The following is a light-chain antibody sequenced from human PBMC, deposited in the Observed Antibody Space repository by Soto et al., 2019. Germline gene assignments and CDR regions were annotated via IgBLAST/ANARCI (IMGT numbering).Light chain of an antibody. CDR3: QSYDSSLSGSV. CDR2: GNS. J-gene: IGLJ3*02. CDR1: RSNIAAGYD. Sequence: QSVLTQPPSVSGAPGQRVTISCPGSRSNIAAGYDVHWYQQLPGTAPKLLIYGNSNRPSGVPDRFSGSKSGTSASLAITGLQAEDEADYYCQSYDSSLSGSVFGGGTQLTVL. V-gene: IGLV1-40*01.